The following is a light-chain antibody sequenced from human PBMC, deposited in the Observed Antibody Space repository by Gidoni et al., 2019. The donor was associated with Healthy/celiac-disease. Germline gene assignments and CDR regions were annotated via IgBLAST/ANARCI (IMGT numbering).Light chain of an antibody. J-gene: IGLJ3*02. CDR3: QAWESSTALV. CDR1: KLGDKY. CDR2: QDS. V-gene: IGLV3-1*01. Sequence: SYELTQPPSVSVSPGQTASITRSGDKLGDKYACWYQQKPGQSPVLVIYQDSKRPSGIPERFSGSNSGNTATLTISGTQAMDEADYYCQAWESSTALVFGGGTKLTVL.